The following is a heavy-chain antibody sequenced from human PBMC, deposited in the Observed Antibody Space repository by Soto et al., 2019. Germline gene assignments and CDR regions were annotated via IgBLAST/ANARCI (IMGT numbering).Heavy chain of an antibody. CDR2: ISAYNGNT. J-gene: IGHJ4*02. CDR1: GYTFTSYG. V-gene: IGHV1-18*01. D-gene: IGHD3-10*01. CDR3: ARDLGYYGSGTTAPFGY. Sequence: ASVKVSCKASGYTFTSYGISWVRQAPGQGLEWMGWISAYNGNTNYAQKLQGRVTMTTDTSTSTAYMELRSLRSDDTAVYYCARDLGYYGSGTTAPFGYWGQGTLVTVSS.